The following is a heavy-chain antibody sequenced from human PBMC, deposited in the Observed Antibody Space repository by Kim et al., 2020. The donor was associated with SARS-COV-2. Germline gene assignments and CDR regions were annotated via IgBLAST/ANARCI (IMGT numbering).Heavy chain of an antibody. D-gene: IGHD3-10*01. CDR3: AREGYYYGSGTGQGMDV. Sequence: GESLKISCKGSGYSFTSYWISWVRQMPGKGLEWMGRIDPSDSYTNYSPSFQGHVTISADKSISTAYLQWSSLKASDTAMYYCAREGYYYGSGTGQGMDVWGEGTTGTVSS. J-gene: IGHJ6*04. V-gene: IGHV5-10-1*01. CDR1: GYSFTSYW. CDR2: IDPSDSYT.